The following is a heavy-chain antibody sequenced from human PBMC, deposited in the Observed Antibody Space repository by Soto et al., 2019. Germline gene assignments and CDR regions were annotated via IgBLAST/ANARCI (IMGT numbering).Heavy chain of an antibody. CDR1: GFTFSSYG. D-gene: IGHD3-9*01. J-gene: IGHJ6*02. Sequence: QVQLVESGGGVVQPGRSLRLSCAASGFTFSSYGMHWVRQAPGKGLEWVAVIWYDGSNKYYADSVKGRFTISRDNSKNTLYLQMNSLRAEDTAVYYCARDGKLFLTDWLLYRGYYYGMDVWGQGTTVTVSS. CDR2: IWYDGSNK. CDR3: ARDGKLFLTDWLLYRGYYYGMDV. V-gene: IGHV3-33*01.